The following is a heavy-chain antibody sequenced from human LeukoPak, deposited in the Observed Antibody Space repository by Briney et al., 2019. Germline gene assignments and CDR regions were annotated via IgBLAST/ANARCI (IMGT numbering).Heavy chain of an antibody. Sequence: SVKVSCKASGGTFSSYAISWVRQAPGQGLEWMGGIIPIFGTANYAQKFQGRVTITADESTSSAYMELSSLRSEDTAVYYCARARRYSSSEFDYWGQGTLVTVSS. V-gene: IGHV1-69*01. CDR3: ARARRYSSSEFDY. J-gene: IGHJ4*02. CDR1: GGTFSSYA. CDR2: IIPIFGTA. D-gene: IGHD6-6*01.